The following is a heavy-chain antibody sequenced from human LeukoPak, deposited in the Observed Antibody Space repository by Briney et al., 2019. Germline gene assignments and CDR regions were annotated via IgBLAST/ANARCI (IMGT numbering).Heavy chain of an antibody. D-gene: IGHD3-22*01. J-gene: IGHJ1*01. CDR2: ISWDSFSI. CDR3: AKDSDSSGFYGFFRH. V-gene: IGHV3-9*01. CDR1: GFTFDDYA. Sequence: GGSLRLSCAASGFTFDDYAMHWVRQAPGKGLEWVSGISWDSFSIGYADSVKGRFTISRDNAKNSLYLQMNSLRAEDTALYYCAKDSDSSGFYGFFRHWGQGTLVTVSS.